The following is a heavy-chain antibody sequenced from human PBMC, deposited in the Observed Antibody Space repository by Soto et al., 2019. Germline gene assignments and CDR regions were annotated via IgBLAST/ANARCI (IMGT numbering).Heavy chain of an antibody. CDR2: IDPSDSYT. CDR3: AGHVMGARGWVEEPL. CDR1: GYSFTSYW. Sequence: EVQLVQSGAEVKKPGESLRVSCKGSGYSFTSYWISWVRQMPGKGLEWMGRIDPSDSYTNYSPSFQGHVTISADKSIXTAYLQWSSLKASDTAMYYCAGHVMGARGWVEEPLWGQGTLVTVSS. J-gene: IGHJ4*02. D-gene: IGHD1-1*01. V-gene: IGHV5-10-1*01.